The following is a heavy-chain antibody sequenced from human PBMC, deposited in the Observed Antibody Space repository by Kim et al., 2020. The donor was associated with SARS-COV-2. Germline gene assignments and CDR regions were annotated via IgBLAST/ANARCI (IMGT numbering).Heavy chain of an antibody. CDR3: AGDEYPLLLWFRESLFDY. D-gene: IGHD3-10*01. Sequence: ASVKVSCKASGYTFTSYAMHWVRQAPGQRLEWMGWINAGNGNTKYSQKFQGRVTITRDTSASTAYMELSSLRSEDTAVYYCAGDEYPLLLWFRESLFDYWGQGTLVTVSS. V-gene: IGHV1-3*01. CDR2: INAGNGNT. J-gene: IGHJ4*02. CDR1: GYTFTSYA.